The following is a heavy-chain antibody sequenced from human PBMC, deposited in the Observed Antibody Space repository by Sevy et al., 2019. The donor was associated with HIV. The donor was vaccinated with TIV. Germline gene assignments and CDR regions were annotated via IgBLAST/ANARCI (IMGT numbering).Heavy chain of an antibody. CDR1: GFTVNDKY. D-gene: IGHD6-19*01. V-gene: IGHV3-66*02. CDR2: IFSSGST. J-gene: IGHJ4*02. CDR3: VSLFLSYRSGWSYFDY. Sequence: GGSLRLSCAISGFTVNDKYIIWVRQAPGKGLEWVSVIFSSGSTYYADSARGRFTISRDNSKKTVDPQMNSVRAEDTAVYYCVSLFLSYRSGWSYFDYWGQGTLVTVSS.